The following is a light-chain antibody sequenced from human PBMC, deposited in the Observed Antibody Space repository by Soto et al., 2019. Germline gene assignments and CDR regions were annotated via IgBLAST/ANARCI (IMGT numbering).Light chain of an antibody. Sequence: SVLTQPPSVSGAPGQRVTISCTGSNSNIGAGYDVHWYLQLPGTAPKLLVYTNNNRPSGVPDRFSGSKSGTSASLAITGLQAEDEADYYCQSYDSRLSAYVFGTGTRSPS. J-gene: IGLJ1*01. CDR3: QSYDSRLSAYV. CDR1: NSNIGAGYD. CDR2: TNN. V-gene: IGLV1-40*01.